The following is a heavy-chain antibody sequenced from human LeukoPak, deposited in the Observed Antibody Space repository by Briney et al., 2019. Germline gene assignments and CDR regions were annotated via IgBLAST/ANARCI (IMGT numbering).Heavy chain of an antibody. Sequence: ASVEVSCKAPAYTFSTYDVAWVRQAPGQGPEWMGWMNPISGNTGYAKQFKGRVTMTSDASVNSAYMELSSLRFDDTAVYFCTTAVRYQLLLEYWGQGTLITVSS. V-gene: IGHV1-8*01. CDR2: MNPISGNT. CDR1: AYTFSTYD. J-gene: IGHJ4*02. D-gene: IGHD2-2*01. CDR3: TTAVRYQLLLEY.